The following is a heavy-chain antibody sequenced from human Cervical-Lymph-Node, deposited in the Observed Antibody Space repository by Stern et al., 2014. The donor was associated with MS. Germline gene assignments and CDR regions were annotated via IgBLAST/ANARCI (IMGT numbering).Heavy chain of an antibody. Sequence: VQLVQSGTKMQKPGASVKVSCKASGYTFTAFFIHWVRQVPGQGLEWMGRLNPNSDDPTYAQKFTDRVTLTRTTSIGTAYLELSRLTSADTAVYYCAREATRIVVGIDYWGQGTQVTVSS. J-gene: IGHJ4*02. CDR2: LNPNSDDP. D-gene: IGHD3-22*01. CDR3: AREATRIVVGIDY. V-gene: IGHV1-2*06. CDR1: GYTFTAFF.